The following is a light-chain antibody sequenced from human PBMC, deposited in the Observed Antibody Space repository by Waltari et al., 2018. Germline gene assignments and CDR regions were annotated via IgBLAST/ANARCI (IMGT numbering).Light chain of an antibody. Sequence: QSVLTQPPSASGTPGQRVTISCSGSSSNIGSNTVNWYQQLPGTAPKLLIYSNNRRSSGVPDRFSGSKSGPSASLAISGLQSEDEADYYCAAWDDSLNGVVFGGGTKLTVL. J-gene: IGLJ2*01. CDR3: AAWDDSLNGVV. CDR1: SSNIGSNT. CDR2: SNN. V-gene: IGLV1-44*01.